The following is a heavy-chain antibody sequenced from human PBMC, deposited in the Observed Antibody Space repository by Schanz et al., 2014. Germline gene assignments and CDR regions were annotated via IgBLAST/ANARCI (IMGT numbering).Heavy chain of an antibody. Sequence: DVQLLESGGGLVQPGGSLRLSCAASGFTFTTYAMSWVRQAPGKGLEWVSYVSRSTPDIYYADSVKGRFTISRDNAKNSLFLQMNSLRAEDTAVYYCLAPDYGMDVWGQGTTVTVSS. CDR2: VSRSTPDI. J-gene: IGHJ6*02. V-gene: IGHV3-48*04. CDR1: GFTFTTYA. CDR3: LAPDYGMDV.